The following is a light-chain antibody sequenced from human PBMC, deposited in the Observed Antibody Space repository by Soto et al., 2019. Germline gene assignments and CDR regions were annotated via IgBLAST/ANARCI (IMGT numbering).Light chain of an antibody. CDR1: QSISSW. Sequence: DMQVIKSPSTLSASVGDRVTITCRASQSISSWLAWYQQKPGKAPKLLIYKASSLESGVPSRFSGSGSGTEFTLTISSLQPDDFETYYCQQYNSYLSFGQGTKVDIK. CDR3: QQYNSYLS. V-gene: IGKV1-5*03. CDR2: KAS. J-gene: IGKJ1*01.